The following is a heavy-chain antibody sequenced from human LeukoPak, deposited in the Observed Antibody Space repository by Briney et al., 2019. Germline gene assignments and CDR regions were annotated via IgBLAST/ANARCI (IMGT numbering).Heavy chain of an antibody. CDR3: ARMEFDCSSTSCYGDY. J-gene: IGHJ4*02. CDR2: ISSSSSYI. V-gene: IGHV3-21*01. Sequence: KPGGSLRLSCAASGFTFSSYSMNWVRQAPGKGLEWVSSISSSSSYIYYADSVKGRFTISRDNAKNSLYLQMNSLRAEDTAVYYCARMEFDCSSTSCYGDYWGQGTLVTVSS. CDR1: GFTFSSYS. D-gene: IGHD2-2*01.